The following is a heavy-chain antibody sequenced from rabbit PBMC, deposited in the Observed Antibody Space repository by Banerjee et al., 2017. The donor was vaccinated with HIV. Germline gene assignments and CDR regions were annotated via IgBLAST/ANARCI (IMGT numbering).Heavy chain of an antibody. Sequence: QTLEESGGDLVKPGASLTLTCTASGFDLSNYYYIYWVRQAPGKGLEWIGCIYTGGSGGIYYASWARGRLTISKTSSTTVTLQMTNLTAADTATYFCGRSSNAGYAGYGYGSNLWGPGTLVTVS. CDR2: IYTGGSGGI. CDR1: GFDLSNYYY. D-gene: IGHD7-1*01. CDR3: GRSSNAGYAGYGYGSNL. J-gene: IGHJ4*01. V-gene: IGHV1S40*01.